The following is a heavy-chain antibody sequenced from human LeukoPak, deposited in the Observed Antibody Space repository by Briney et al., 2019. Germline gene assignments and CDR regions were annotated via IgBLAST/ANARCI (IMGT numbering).Heavy chain of an antibody. V-gene: IGHV4-34*01. D-gene: IGHD6-19*01. CDR3: ARQWLVSPLFDY. CDR1: GGSLSGYY. J-gene: IGHJ4*02. CDR2: TNHSGST. Sequence: SETLSLTCAVYGGSLSGYYWSWIRQPPGKGLEWIGETNHSGSTNYNPSLKSRVTISVDTSKNQLSLKLSSMTAADTAVYYCARQWLVSPLFDYWGQGTLVTVSS.